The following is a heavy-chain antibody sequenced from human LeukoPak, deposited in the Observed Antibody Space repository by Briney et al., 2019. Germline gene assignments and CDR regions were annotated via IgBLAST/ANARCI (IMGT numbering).Heavy chain of an antibody. CDR1: GGSISSSNW. V-gene: IGHV4-4*02. J-gene: IGHJ6*03. CDR3: ARDRPGNDFWSGYVDV. Sequence: SGTLPLTCAVSGGSISSSNWWSWVRQPPGKGLEWIGEIYHSGSTNYNPSLKSRVTISVDKSKNQFSLKLSSATAADTAVYYCARDRPGNDFWSGYVDVWGKGTTVTVSS. D-gene: IGHD3-3*01. CDR2: IYHSGST.